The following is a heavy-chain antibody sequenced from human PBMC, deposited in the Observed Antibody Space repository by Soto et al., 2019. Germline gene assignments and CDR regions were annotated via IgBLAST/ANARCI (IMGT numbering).Heavy chain of an antibody. J-gene: IGHJ4*02. CDR3: ASDPGIAAAGMDY. V-gene: IGHV3-48*04. Sequence: EVQLVESGGGLIQPGGSLRLSCAASGFSFNTYAMNWVRQAPGKGLEWISYISSSSSCIYYADSVKGRFTLSRDNAKNSLYLQMNSLRAEDTAVYYCASDPGIAAAGMDYWGQGTLVTVSS. D-gene: IGHD6-25*01. CDR2: ISSSSSCI. CDR1: GFSFNTYA.